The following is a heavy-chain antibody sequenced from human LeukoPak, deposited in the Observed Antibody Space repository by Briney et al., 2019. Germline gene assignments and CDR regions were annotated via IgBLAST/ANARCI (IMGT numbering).Heavy chain of an antibody. D-gene: IGHD3-16*01. J-gene: IGHJ6*02. Sequence: GGSLRLSCAASGFTFSNYNMNWVRQAPGKGLEWVSYISSSSSTIYYTDSVKGRFTISRDNAKNTLYLQMNSLRAEDTAVFYCARVQGGVGTYYYYGMDVWGQGTTVTVSS. V-gene: IGHV3-48*04. CDR2: ISSSSSTI. CDR3: ARVQGGVGTYYYYGMDV. CDR1: GFTFSNYN.